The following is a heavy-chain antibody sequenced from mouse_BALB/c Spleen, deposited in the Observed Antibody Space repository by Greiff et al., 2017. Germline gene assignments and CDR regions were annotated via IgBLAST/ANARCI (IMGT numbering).Heavy chain of an antibody. CDR3: ARDYDYDGFAY. D-gene: IGHD2-4*01. CDR2: IYPGNVNT. V-gene: IGHV1S56*01. Sequence: QVQLKQSGPELVKPGASVRISCKASGYTFTSYYIHWVKQRPGQGLEWIGWIYPGNVNTKYNEKFKGKATLTADKSSSTAYMQLSSLTSEDSAVYFCARDYDYDGFAYWGQGTLVTVSA. CDR1: GYTFTSYY. J-gene: IGHJ3*01.